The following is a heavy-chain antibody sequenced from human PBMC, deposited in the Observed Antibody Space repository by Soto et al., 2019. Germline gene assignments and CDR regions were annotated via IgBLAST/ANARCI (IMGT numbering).Heavy chain of an antibody. V-gene: IGHV3-21*01. CDR2: ISSNSAYI. D-gene: IGHD6-13*01. J-gene: IGHJ5*02. Sequence: GGSLRLSCAASGFTFRSFTMNWVRQAPGKGLEWVSTISSNSAYIYYTDALRGRFTISRDNAKNSLHLQMNGLRAEDTAVYYCTRDASRDSSARGWFDPWGPGTLVTVSS. CDR3: TRDASRDSSARGWFDP. CDR1: GFTFRSFT.